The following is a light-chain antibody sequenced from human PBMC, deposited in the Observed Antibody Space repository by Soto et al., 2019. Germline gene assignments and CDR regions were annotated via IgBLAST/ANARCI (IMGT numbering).Light chain of an antibody. CDR3: QQYNNWPPDRT. CDR2: GAS. CDR1: QSVGSN. J-gene: IGKJ1*01. V-gene: IGKV3-15*01. Sequence: EIVMTQSPATLSVSPGERATLSCRASQSVGSNLAWYQLKPGQAPRLLIYGASTRATGIPARFSGSGSGTDFTLTISNLQSEDFAIYFCQQYNNWPPDRTFGQGTKVEIK.